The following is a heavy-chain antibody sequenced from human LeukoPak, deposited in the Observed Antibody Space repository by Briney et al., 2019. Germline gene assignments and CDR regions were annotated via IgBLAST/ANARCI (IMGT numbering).Heavy chain of an antibody. CDR2: INHSGST. CDR1: GGSFSGYY. Sequence: KSSETLSLTCAVYGGSFSGYYWSWIRQPPGKGLEWIGEINHSGSTNYNPSLKSRVTISVDTSKNQFSLKLSSVTAADTAVYYCARSYDSSGYYWYYFDYWGQGTLVTVSS. V-gene: IGHV4-34*01. J-gene: IGHJ4*02. CDR3: ARSYDSSGYYWYYFDY. D-gene: IGHD3-22*01.